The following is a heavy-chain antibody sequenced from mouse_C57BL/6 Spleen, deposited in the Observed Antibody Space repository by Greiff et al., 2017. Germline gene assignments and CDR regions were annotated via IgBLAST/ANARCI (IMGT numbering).Heavy chain of an antibody. J-gene: IGHJ2*01. CDR1: GYSFTDYN. V-gene: IGHV1-39*01. D-gene: IGHD5-5*01. CDR2: ISPNYGTT. Sequence: QLQESGPELVKPGASVKISCKASGYSFTDYNMTWVKPSNGKSLEWVGVISPNYGTTSYHQNFKGKGTLTVDQSSSTAYIQLNSLTSEDSAVYYCARTLLPDYLDYWGQGTTLTVSS. CDR3: ARTLLPDYLDY.